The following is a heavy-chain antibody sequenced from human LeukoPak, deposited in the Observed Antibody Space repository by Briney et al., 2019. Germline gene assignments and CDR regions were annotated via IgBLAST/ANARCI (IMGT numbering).Heavy chain of an antibody. CDR3: ARGRQTYYYDSSGYNWFDP. D-gene: IGHD3-22*01. CDR1: GYTFTSYG. Sequence: ASVKVSCKASGYTFTSYGISWVRQAPGQGLEWMGGIIPIFGTANYAQKFQGRVTITADESTSTAYMELSSLRSEDTAVYYCARGRQTYYYDSSGYNWFDPWGQGTLVTVSS. J-gene: IGHJ5*02. V-gene: IGHV1-69*13. CDR2: IIPIFGTA.